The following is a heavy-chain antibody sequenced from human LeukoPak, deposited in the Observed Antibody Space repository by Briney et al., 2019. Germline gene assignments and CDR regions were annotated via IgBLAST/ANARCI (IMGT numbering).Heavy chain of an antibody. Sequence: SETLSLTCTVSGGSISSSNYYWGWIRQPPGKGLEWIGSIYYSGSTYYNPSLKSRVTMSVDTSRNQFSLKLNSVTAADTAVYYCARLRYSGSWPAYWGQGTLVTVSS. V-gene: IGHV4-39*01. CDR3: ARLRYSGSWPAY. J-gene: IGHJ4*02. CDR2: IYYSGST. CDR1: GGSISSSNYY. D-gene: IGHD6-13*01.